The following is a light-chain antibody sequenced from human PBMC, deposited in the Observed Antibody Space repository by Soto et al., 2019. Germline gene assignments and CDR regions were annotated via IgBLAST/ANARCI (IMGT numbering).Light chain of an antibody. Sequence: EIVLTQSPGTLSLSPGGRATLSCRASQSVRSSYLAWYQQRPGQAPRLLIFGASFRATGIPDRFSGSGSGTDFTLTISRLEPADFAVYYCQHYGSPLTFGGGTKVEIK. V-gene: IGKV3-20*01. CDR2: GAS. CDR3: QHYGSPLT. J-gene: IGKJ4*01. CDR1: QSVRSSY.